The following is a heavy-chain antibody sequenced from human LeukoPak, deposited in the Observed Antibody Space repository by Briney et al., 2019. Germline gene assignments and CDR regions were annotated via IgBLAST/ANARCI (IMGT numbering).Heavy chain of an antibody. CDR3: AKFLPTHIVVANYYFDY. CDR1: GFTFSSYA. Sequence: PGGSLRLSCAASGFTFSSYAMSWVRQAPGKGLEWVSAISGSGGSTYYADSVKGRFTISRDSSKNTLYLQMNSLRAEDTAVYYCAKFLPTHIVVANYYFDYWGQGTLVNVSS. V-gene: IGHV3-23*01. J-gene: IGHJ4*02. D-gene: IGHD2-21*01. CDR2: ISGSGGST.